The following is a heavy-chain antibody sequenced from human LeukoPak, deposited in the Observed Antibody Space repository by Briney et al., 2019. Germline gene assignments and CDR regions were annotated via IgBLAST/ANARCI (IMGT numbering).Heavy chain of an antibody. CDR3: ARGSAYYDSSGYYYDY. CDR2: ISSSGSTI. J-gene: IGHJ4*02. CDR1: GFTFSSYE. Sequence: GGSLRLSCAASGFTFSSYEMNWVRQAPGKGLEWVSYISSSGSTIYYADSVKGRSTISRDNAKNSLYLQMNSLRAEDTAVYYCARGSAYYDSSGYYYDYWGQGTLVTVSS. V-gene: IGHV3-48*03. D-gene: IGHD3-22*01.